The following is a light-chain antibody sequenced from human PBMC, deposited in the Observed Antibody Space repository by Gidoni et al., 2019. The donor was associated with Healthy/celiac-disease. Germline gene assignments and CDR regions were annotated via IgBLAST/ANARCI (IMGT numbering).Light chain of an antibody. J-gene: IGKJ2*01. Sequence: DIVMTQSPLSLPVTPGEPPSISCRSSQSLLHSNGYNYLDWYLQKPGQSPQLLIYLGSNRASGVPDRFSGSGSGTDFTLKISRVEAEDVGVYYCMQALQTPTFGQGTKLEIK. CDR1: QSLLHSNGYNY. CDR2: LGS. V-gene: IGKV2-28*01. CDR3: MQALQTPT.